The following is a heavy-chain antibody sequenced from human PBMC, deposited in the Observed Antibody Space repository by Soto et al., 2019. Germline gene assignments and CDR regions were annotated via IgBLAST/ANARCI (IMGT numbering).Heavy chain of an antibody. CDR2: ISGSGGST. CDR3: AKQNGDFWSGYYFAVHRYGMDV. Sequence: PGGSLRLSCAAPGFTFSSYAMSWVRQAPGKGLEWVSAISGSGGSTYYADSVKGRFTISRDDSKNTLYLQMNSLRAEDTAVYYCAKQNGDFWSGYYFAVHRYGMDVWGQGTTVTVSS. V-gene: IGHV3-23*01. CDR1: GFTFSSYA. J-gene: IGHJ6*02. D-gene: IGHD3-3*01.